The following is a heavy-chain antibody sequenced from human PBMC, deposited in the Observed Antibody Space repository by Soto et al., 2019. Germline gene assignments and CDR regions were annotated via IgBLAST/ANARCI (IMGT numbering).Heavy chain of an antibody. CDR2: ISYDGSNK. Sequence: GGSLRLSCAASGFTFSSYGMHWVRQAPGKGLEWVAVISYDGSNKYYADSVKGRFTISRDNSKNTLYLQMNSLRAEDTAVYYCAKGLMLRGRTGDAFDIWGQGTMVTVSS. D-gene: IGHD2-8*01. J-gene: IGHJ3*02. CDR3: AKGLMLRGRTGDAFDI. V-gene: IGHV3-30*18. CDR1: GFTFSSYG.